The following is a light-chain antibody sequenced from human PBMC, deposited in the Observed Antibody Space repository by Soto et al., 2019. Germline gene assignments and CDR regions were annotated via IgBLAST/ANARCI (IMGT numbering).Light chain of an antibody. V-gene: IGLV2-14*03. CDR1: SSDVGAYNY. J-gene: IGLJ2*01. Sequence: QSALTQPASVSGSPGQSITISCTGTSSDVGAYNYVSWYQQHPGKAPKLIIYYVSNRPSGVSNRFSGSKSGNTASLTISGLQAEDEADYYCSSYTSRSTVVFGGGTQLTVL. CDR2: YVS. CDR3: SSYTSRSTVV.